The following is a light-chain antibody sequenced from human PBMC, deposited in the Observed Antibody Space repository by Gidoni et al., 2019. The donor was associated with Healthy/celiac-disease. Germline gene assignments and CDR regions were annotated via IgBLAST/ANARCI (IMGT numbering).Light chain of an antibody. CDR2: WAS. Sequence: DILMTQSPDSLAVSLGERATINCKSSQSVLYSSNNKNYLAWYQQKPGQPPKLLIYWASTRESGVPDRFSGSGSGTDFTLTISSLQAEDVAVYYCQQYYSNPYTFXXXTKLEIK. J-gene: IGKJ2*01. CDR1: QSVLYSSNNKNY. CDR3: QQYYSNPYT. V-gene: IGKV4-1*01.